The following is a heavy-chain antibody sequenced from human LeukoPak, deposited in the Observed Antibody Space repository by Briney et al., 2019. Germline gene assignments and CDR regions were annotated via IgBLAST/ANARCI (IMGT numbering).Heavy chain of an antibody. D-gene: IGHD4-11*01. V-gene: IGHV4-59*08. Sequence: SETLSLTCAVSGGSISNYYWSWIRQPPGEGLEWIGYIYYSGSTNYNPSLKSRVTISIDTSKNQFSLNLTSVTAADTAVYYCARGGLGGITAYSNYLFDYWGQGTLVTVSS. CDR2: IYYSGST. CDR1: GGSISNYY. J-gene: IGHJ4*02. CDR3: ARGGLGGITAYSNYLFDY.